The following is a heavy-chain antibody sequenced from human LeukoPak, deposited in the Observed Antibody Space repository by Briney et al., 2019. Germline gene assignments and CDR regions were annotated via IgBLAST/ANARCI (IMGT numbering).Heavy chain of an antibody. CDR3: AREGCPYYYGSGRLKCYYYMDV. V-gene: IGHV4-34*01. Sequence: SETLSLTCAVYGGSFSGYYWSWIRQPPGKGLEWIGEINHSGSTNYNPSLKSRVTISVDTSKNQFSLKLSSVTAADTAVYYCAREGCPYYYGSGRLKCYYYMDVWGKGTTVTVSS. J-gene: IGHJ6*03. D-gene: IGHD3-10*01. CDR2: INHSGST. CDR1: GGSFSGYY.